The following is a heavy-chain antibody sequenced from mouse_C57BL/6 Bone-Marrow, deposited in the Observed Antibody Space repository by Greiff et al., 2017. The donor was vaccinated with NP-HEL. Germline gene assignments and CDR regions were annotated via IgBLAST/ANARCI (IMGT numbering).Heavy chain of an antibody. J-gene: IGHJ2*01. CDR3: ARSYGSKSSSYYFDY. D-gene: IGHD1-1*01. Sequence: QVQLKESGPGLVAPSQSLSITCTVSGFSLTSYAISWVRQPPGKGLEWLGVICTGGGTNYNSALKSRLSISKDNSKSQVFLKMNSLQTDDTARYYCARSYGSKSSSYYFDYWGQGTTLTVSS. CDR2: ICTGGGT. CDR1: GFSLTSYA. V-gene: IGHV2-9-1*01.